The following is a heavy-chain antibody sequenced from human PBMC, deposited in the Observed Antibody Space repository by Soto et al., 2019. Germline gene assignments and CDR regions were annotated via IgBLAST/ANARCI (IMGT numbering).Heavy chain of an antibody. CDR3: ARESRSFFDC. D-gene: IGHD3-10*01. Sequence: QITLKESGPTLVKPTQTLTLTCTFSGFSLSTTGVGVGWIRQPPGKALEWLAIIYWDDDKRYSPSLKSRLTIPKDTPNNQVVLTMTNMDPVDTATYYCARESRSFFDCWGQGTLVPVSS. CDR1: GFSLSTTGVG. CDR2: IYWDDDK. V-gene: IGHV2-5*02. J-gene: IGHJ4*02.